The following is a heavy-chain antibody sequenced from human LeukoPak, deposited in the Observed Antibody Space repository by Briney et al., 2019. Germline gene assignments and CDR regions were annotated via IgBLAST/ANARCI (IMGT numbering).Heavy chain of an antibody. D-gene: IGHD5-24*01. J-gene: IGHJ3*02. CDR1: GFAVSSNY. Sequence: GGSLRLSCAASGFAVSSNYMSWVRQAPGKGLEWVSVIYSGGSTDYRDSVKDRFIISRDNSKNTLYLQMNSLRAEDTAVYYCAKEMATMNAFDIWGQGTMVTVSS. CDR2: IYSGGST. CDR3: AKEMATMNAFDI. V-gene: IGHV3-66*01.